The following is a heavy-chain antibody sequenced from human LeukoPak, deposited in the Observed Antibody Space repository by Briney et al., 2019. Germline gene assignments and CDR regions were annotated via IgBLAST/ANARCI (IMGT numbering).Heavy chain of an antibody. D-gene: IGHD4-23*01. Sequence: GGSLRLSCAASGFTFSSYGMHWVRQAPGKELEWVAFIQNDEIDKFYADSVKGRFTVSRDNSRNTLYLQMNSLRVDDSAVYYCAKERKLLPFDCWGQGTWVTVSS. V-gene: IGHV3-30*02. J-gene: IGHJ4*02. CDR2: IQNDEIDK. CDR3: AKERKLLPFDC. CDR1: GFTFSSYG.